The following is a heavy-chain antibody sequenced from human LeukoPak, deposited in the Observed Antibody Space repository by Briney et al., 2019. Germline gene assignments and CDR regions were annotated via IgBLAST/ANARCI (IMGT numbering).Heavy chain of an antibody. V-gene: IGHV1-2*02. Sequence: GTSVKVSCKASGYTFTGYYMHWVRQAPGQRLEWMGWINPNSGGTNYAQKFQGRVTMTRDTSISTAYMELSRLRSDDTAVYYCARAHTIFGVVTDYWGQGTLVTVSS. CDR2: INPNSGGT. CDR3: ARAHTIFGVVTDY. J-gene: IGHJ4*02. CDR1: GYTFTGYY. D-gene: IGHD3-3*01.